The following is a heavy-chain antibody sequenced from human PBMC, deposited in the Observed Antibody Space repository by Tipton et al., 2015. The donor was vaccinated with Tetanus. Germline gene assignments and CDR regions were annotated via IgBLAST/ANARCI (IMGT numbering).Heavy chain of an antibody. Sequence: TLSLTCTVSGGSISTYHWNWFRLSPGKGLEWIGYIDYFGSTKINPSLKSRVAMSVDTAANQLSLNLTSVTAADTALFYCARVDSANDRIDHWGQGTLVTVSS. CDR1: GGSISTYH. D-gene: IGHD5-12*01. CDR3: ARVDSANDRIDH. J-gene: IGHJ4*02. CDR2: IDYFGST. V-gene: IGHV4-59*12.